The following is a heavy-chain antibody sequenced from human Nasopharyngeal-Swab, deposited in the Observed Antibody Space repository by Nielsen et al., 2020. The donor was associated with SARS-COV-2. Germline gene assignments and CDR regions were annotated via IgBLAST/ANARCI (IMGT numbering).Heavy chain of an antibody. V-gene: IGHV1-46*01. Sequence: ASVKVSCKASGYTFTSYYMHWVRQPPGQGLEGMGIINPSGSTTYSEKFQGRVTMTSDTSTSTVYMELSSLRSEDTAVYYCARELSPYYDFWSGWLDYWGQGILVTVSS. CDR3: ARELSPYYDFWSGWLDY. J-gene: IGHJ4*02. CDR2: INPSGST. D-gene: IGHD3-3*01. CDR1: GYTFTSYY.